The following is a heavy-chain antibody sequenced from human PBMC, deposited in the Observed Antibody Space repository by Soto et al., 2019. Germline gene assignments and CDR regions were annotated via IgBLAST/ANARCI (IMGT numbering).Heavy chain of an antibody. Sequence: QVQLQESGPGLVKPSQTLSLTCTVSGCSISSGGYYWSWIRQHPGKGLAWIGYIYYSGSTYYNQFLKRRVTISVDTSKNPFSLKLSSVTAADTAVYYCARDPGGDGSPFDYWGQGTLVTVSS. D-gene: IGHD2-21*02. CDR1: GCSISSGGYY. J-gene: IGHJ4*02. CDR2: IYYSGST. CDR3: ARDPGGDGSPFDY. V-gene: IGHV4-31*03.